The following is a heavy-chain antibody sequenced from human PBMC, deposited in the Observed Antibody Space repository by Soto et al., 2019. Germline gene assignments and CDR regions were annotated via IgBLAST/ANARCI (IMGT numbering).Heavy chain of an antibody. CDR3: LCASVHSSPWSFDY. CDR1: GGSISSSSYY. Sequence: SETLSLTCTVSGGSISSSSYYWGWIRQPPGKGLEWIGSIYYSGSTYYNPSLKSRVTISVDTSKNQFSLKLSSVTAADTAVYYCLCASVHSSPWSFDYSYPGTLLTLSS. V-gene: IGHV4-39*01. D-gene: IGHD6-19*01. CDR2: IYYSGST. J-gene: IGHJ4*02.